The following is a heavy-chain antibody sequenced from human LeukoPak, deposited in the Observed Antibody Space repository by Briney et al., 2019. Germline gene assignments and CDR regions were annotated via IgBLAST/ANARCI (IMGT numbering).Heavy chain of an antibody. D-gene: IGHD3-22*01. J-gene: IGHJ4*02. CDR2: ISYSGKT. CDR3: AREWSWDSSGYFLPYFDY. V-gene: IGHV4-39*07. CDR1: GGSISRGSYY. Sequence: SETLSLTCTVSGGSISRGSYYWGWIRQPPGKGLQWIGSISYSGKTYSNPSLASRVTMSVDTSKNQFSLKLSSVTAADTAVYYCAREWSWDSSGYFLPYFDYWGQGTLVTVSS.